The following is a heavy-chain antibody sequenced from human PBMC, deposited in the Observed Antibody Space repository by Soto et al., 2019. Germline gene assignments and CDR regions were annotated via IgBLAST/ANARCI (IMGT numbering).Heavy chain of an antibody. CDR1: GFTFSSYG. Sequence: GGSLRLYCAASGFTFSSYGMHWVRQAPGKGLEWVAVISYDGSNKYYADSVKGRFTISRDNSKNTLYLQMNSLIAVDTAVYYCAKEVWSGPMDVWGQGTTVTVSS. V-gene: IGHV3-30*18. CDR3: AKEVWSGPMDV. J-gene: IGHJ6*02. CDR2: ISYDGSNK. D-gene: IGHD3-3*01.